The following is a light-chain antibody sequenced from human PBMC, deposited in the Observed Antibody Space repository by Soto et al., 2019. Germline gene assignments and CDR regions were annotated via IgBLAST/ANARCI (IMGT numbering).Light chain of an antibody. CDR1: QGIRSD. V-gene: IGKV1-17*01. Sequence: DIQMTQSPSSLSASVGDRVTITCRASQGIRSDLGWYQQKPGKAPKPLIYAASSLQCGVPSRFSGSGSGTEFPLTISSLQPEDFATYCCRRYNSYPDTFGGGTKVVIK. CDR3: RRYNSYPDT. CDR2: AAS. J-gene: IGKJ4*02.